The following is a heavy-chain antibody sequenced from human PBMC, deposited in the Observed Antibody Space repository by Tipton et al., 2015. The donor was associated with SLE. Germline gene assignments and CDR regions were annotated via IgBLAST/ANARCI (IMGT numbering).Heavy chain of an antibody. J-gene: IGHJ1*01. CDR3: ARGLEWSVAGTDYFHH. V-gene: IGHV3-74*03. Sequence: SLRLSCAASGFTFSSYWMHWVRQAPGKGLVWVSRINSDGSSTTYADSVKGRFTISRDNAKNTLYLQMNSLRAEDTAVYYCARGLEWSVAGTDYFHHGGQGTLVTVSS. CDR2: INSDGSST. D-gene: IGHD6-19*01. CDR1: GFTFSSYW.